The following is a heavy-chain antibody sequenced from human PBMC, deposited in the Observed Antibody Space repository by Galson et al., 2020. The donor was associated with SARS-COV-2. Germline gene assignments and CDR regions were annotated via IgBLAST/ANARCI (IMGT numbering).Heavy chain of an antibody. D-gene: IGHD6-19*01. CDR1: GYTLTELS. CDR2: FDPEDGET. Sequence: ASVKVSCKASGYTLTELSMHWVRQAPGKGLEWMGGFDPEDGETIYAQKFQGRVTMTEATSTDTAYLELSSLRSEDTAVYYCATGTAVAGPPSRFNCYYYGMAVWGQGTTVTVSS. J-gene: IGHJ6*02. CDR3: ATGTAVAGPPSRFNCYYYGMAV. V-gene: IGHV1-24*01.